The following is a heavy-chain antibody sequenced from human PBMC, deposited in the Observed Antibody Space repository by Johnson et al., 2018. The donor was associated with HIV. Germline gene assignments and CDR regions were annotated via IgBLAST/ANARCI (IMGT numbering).Heavy chain of an antibody. V-gene: IGHV3-30*03. D-gene: IGHD1-26*01. CDR1: GFTFRSYG. Sequence: QVQLVESGGGLVKPGGSLRLSCAASGFTFRSYGMHWVRQAPGKGLEWVAVISYDGSNKYYADSVKGRFTISRDNSKNTLFMQMNSLRAEDTAVYYCAREGVRAPAVGVAFDIWCQGTMVTVSS. CDR3: AREGVRAPAVGVAFDI. J-gene: IGHJ3*02. CDR2: ISYDGSNK.